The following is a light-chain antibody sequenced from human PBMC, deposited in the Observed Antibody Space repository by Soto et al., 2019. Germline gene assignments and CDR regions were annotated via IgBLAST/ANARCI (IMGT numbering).Light chain of an antibody. CDR2: EVS. CDR3: SSYTNTNTPV. J-gene: IGLJ2*01. Sequence: QSVLTQPASVSGSPGQSITISCTGTSSDVGGYNYVSWYQLHPGNAPKVLIYEVSNRPSGVSNRFSGSKSGNTASLTIFGLQAEDEADYYCSSYTNTNTPVFGGGTKVTVL. CDR1: SSDVGGYNY. V-gene: IGLV2-14*01.